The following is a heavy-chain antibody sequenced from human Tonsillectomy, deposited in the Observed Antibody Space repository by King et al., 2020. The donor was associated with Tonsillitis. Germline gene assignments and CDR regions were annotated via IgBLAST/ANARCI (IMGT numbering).Heavy chain of an antibody. Sequence: VQLVESGGGLVQPGGSLRLSCAASGFTFSNYWMHWVRQAPGKGLVWVSRIDSDGRNTTYADSVKGRFTISRDNAKSTVYLQMNSLRAEGTAVYYCARDQGYCSGSSCYSWYYFDYWGQGALVTVSS. V-gene: IGHV3-74*01. CDR3: ARDQGYCSGSSCYSWYYFDY. CDR1: GFTFSNYW. D-gene: IGHD2-15*01. CDR2: IDSDGRNT. J-gene: IGHJ4*02.